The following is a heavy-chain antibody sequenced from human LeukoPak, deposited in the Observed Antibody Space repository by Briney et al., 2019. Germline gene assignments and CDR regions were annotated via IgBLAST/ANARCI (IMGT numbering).Heavy chain of an antibody. D-gene: IGHD2-15*01. Sequence: SETLSLICTVSGGSISSYYWSWIRQPPGKGLEWIGYIYYSGSTNYNPSLKSRVTISVDTSKNQFSLKLSSVTAADTAVYYCARAGIGYCSGGSCYSDGFDYWGQGTLVTVSS. CDR3: ARAGIGYCSGGSCYSDGFDY. CDR1: GGSISSYY. V-gene: IGHV4-59*01. CDR2: IYYSGST. J-gene: IGHJ4*02.